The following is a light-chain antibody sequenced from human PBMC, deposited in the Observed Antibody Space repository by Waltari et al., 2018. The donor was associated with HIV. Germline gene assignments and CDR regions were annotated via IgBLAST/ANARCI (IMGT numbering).Light chain of an antibody. CDR3: QQYTSSPTWT. V-gene: IGKV3-20*01. Sequence: EIVLTQSPGTLSLSPGERATLSCRASQSVSSSYLAWYQQKPGQAPMLLIYGATSRATGIPDRFSGSGSGTDFTLTISRLEPEDFAVYYCQQYTSSPTWTFGQGTKVEVK. CDR2: GAT. CDR1: QSVSSSY. J-gene: IGKJ1*01.